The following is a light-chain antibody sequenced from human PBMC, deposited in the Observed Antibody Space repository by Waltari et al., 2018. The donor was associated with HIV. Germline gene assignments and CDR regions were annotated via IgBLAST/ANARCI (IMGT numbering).Light chain of an antibody. CDR2: EVS. J-gene: IGLJ2*01. CDR3: SSYTSSSTLV. Sequence: QSALTQPASVSGSPGQSITISCPGTSSDVGGYNYVSWYQQYPGKAPKLMIYEVSNRPSGVSKRFSGSKSGNTASLTISGLQAEDEADYYCSSYTSSSTLVFGGGSKLTVL. V-gene: IGLV2-14*01. CDR1: SSDVGGYNY.